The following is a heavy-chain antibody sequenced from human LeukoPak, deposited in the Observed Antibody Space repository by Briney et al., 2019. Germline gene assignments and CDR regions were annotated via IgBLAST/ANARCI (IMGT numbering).Heavy chain of an antibody. CDR1: GFTFSSYS. Sequence: GGSLRLSCAASGFTFSSYSMNWVRQAPGKGLEWVSSISSSSSYIYYVDSVKGRFTISRDNAKNSLYLQMNSLRAEDTAVYYCARYSSSGQFDPWGQGTLVTVSS. CDR3: ARYSSSGQFDP. J-gene: IGHJ5*02. CDR2: ISSSSSYI. V-gene: IGHV3-21*01. D-gene: IGHD6-13*01.